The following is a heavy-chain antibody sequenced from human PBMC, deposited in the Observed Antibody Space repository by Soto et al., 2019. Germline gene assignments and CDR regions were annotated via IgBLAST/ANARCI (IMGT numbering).Heavy chain of an antibody. Sequence: NPSETLSLTCRVSGGSMSGYYWSWIRQAPGKGLEWIGYVYYTGSTNYNPSLQSRVTISVDTSNKQFSLSLRLVTAADTAVYFCARSIAVPSSHIDHWGQGIRVTVS. CDR3: ARSIAVPSSHIDH. V-gene: IGHV4-59*01. CDR2: VYYTGST. J-gene: IGHJ4*02. D-gene: IGHD6-6*01. CDR1: GGSMSGYY.